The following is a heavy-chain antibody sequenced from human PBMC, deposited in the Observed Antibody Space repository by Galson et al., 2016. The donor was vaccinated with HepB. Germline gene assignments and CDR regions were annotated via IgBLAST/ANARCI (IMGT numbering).Heavy chain of an antibody. J-gene: IGHJ4*02. CDR2: ISWNSLII. CDR3: AKDKSPYASTGIDY. CDR1: GFTFDDHA. V-gene: IGHV3-9*01. D-gene: IGHD2-2*01. Sequence: SLRLSCAASGFTFDDHAMHWVRQAPGKGLEWVSGISWNSLIIVYADSVKGRFTVSRDNAENSLYLQVNSLRPEDSAFYYCAKDKSPYASTGIDYWGQGTLVTVAP.